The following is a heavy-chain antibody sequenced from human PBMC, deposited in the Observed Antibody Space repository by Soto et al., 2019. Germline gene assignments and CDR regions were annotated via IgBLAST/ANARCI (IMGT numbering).Heavy chain of an antibody. Sequence: SSPTLENPTQTLTLSCTFSGLSLSTSGVGEGWIRQPPGKALEWLALIYWDDDKRYSPSLKSRLTITRDTSKNQVVLTMTNMDPVDTATYYCAQSTDSYPGIAAAAYFEYWGQ. V-gene: IGHV2-5*02. CDR1: GLSLSTSGVG. CDR3: AQSTDSYPGIAAAAYFEY. J-gene: IGHJ4*01. CDR2: IYWDDDK. D-gene: IGHD6-13*01.